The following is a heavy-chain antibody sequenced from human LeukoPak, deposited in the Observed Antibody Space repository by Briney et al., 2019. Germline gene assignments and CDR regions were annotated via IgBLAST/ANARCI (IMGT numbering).Heavy chain of an antibody. V-gene: IGHV4-4*08. CDR1: GGSISSYY. CDR3: ARDSALYSSGWLFDY. Sequence: PSETLSLTCTVSGGSISSYYWSWIRQPPGKGLEWIGRIYTSGSTNYNPSLKSRVTISVDTSKNQFSLKLSSVTAADTAVYYCARDSALYSSGWLFDYWGQGTLVTVSS. J-gene: IGHJ4*02. CDR2: IYTSGST. D-gene: IGHD6-19*01.